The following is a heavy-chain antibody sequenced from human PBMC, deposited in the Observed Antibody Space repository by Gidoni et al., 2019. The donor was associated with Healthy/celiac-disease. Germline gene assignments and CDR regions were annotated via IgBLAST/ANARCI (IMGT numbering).Heavy chain of an antibody. CDR3: ARSRGYYHYDAFDI. J-gene: IGHJ3*02. Sequence: QVQLVQSGAEVKKPGASVTVSCKASGYTFTSYAMPWVRQAPGQRLEWMGWINAGNGNTKYSQKFQGRVTITRDTSASTAYMELSSLRSEDTAVYYCARSRGYYHYDAFDIWGQGTMVTVSS. V-gene: IGHV1-3*01. CDR1: GYTFTSYA. D-gene: IGHD3-22*01. CDR2: INAGNGNT.